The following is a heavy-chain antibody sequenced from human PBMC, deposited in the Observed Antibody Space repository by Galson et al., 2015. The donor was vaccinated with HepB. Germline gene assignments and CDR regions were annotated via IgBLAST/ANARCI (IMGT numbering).Heavy chain of an antibody. Sequence: SVKVSCRASGYTFTGYYMHWVRQAPGQGLEWMGWINPNSGGTNYAQKFQGRVTMTRDTSISTAYMELSRLRSDDTAGYYCAREVITIFGVVFDYWGQGTLVTVSS. V-gene: IGHV1-2*02. CDR2: INPNSGGT. J-gene: IGHJ4*02. D-gene: IGHD3-3*01. CDR3: AREVITIFGVVFDY. CDR1: GYTFTGYY.